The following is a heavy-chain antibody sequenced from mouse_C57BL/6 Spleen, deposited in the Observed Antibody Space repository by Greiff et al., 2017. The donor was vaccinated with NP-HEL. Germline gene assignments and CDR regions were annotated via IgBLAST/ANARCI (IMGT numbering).Heavy chain of an antibody. Sequence: EVKLEESGPGLVKPSQSLSLTCSVTGYSITSGYYWNWIRQFPGNKLEWMGYISYDGSNNYNPSLKNRISITRDTSKNQFFLKLNSVTTEDTATYYCALTGTGDFDYWGQGTTLTVSS. V-gene: IGHV3-6*01. CDR2: ISYDGSN. J-gene: IGHJ2*01. CDR3: ALTGTGDFDY. CDR1: GYSITSGYY. D-gene: IGHD4-1*01.